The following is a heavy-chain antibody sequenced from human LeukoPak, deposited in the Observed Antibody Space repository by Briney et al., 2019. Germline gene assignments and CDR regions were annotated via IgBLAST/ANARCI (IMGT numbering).Heavy chain of an antibody. Sequence: GGSLRLSCAASGFTFDDYGMSWVRQAPGRGLEWVSSISSSSGYIYYADSVKGRFTISRDNAKRSLYLQMNSLRDEDTAVYYCAKPLTGGGSWPPFDSWGQGTLVTVSS. D-gene: IGHD2-15*01. CDR3: AKPLTGGGSWPPFDS. V-gene: IGHV3-21*04. CDR1: GFTFDDYG. CDR2: ISSSSGYI. J-gene: IGHJ4*02.